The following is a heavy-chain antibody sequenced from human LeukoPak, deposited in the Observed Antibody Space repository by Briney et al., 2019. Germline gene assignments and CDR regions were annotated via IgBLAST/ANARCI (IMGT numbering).Heavy chain of an antibody. J-gene: IGHJ6*02. CDR2: IYSGGST. D-gene: IGHD4-17*01. V-gene: IGHV3-53*01. CDR3: ARDGTTVTTNYYYAMDV. Sequence: PGGSLRLSCTASGFTVRTHSMSWVRQAPGKGLEWVSVIYSGGSTYYVDSVNGRFTISRDSSKNTLFLQMNSLRAEDTALYYCARDGTTVTTNYYYAMDVWGQGTTVTVSS. CDR1: GFTVRTHS.